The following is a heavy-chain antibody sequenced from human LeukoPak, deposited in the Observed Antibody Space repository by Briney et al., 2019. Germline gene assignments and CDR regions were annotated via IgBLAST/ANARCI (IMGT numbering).Heavy chain of an antibody. CDR2: ISYDGSNK. CDR3: ARDEGDYYDSSGYPFFDY. CDR1: GFTFSSYA. J-gene: IGHJ4*02. V-gene: IGHV3-30*01. D-gene: IGHD3-22*01. Sequence: GRSLRLSCAASGFTFSSYAMHWVRQAPGKGLEWVAVISYDGSNKYYADSVKGRFTISRDNSKNTLYLQMNSLRAEDTAVYYCARDEGDYYDSSGYPFFDYWGQGTLVTVSS.